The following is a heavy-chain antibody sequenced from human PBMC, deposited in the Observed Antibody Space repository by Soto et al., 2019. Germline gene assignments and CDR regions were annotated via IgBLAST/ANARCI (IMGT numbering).Heavy chain of an antibody. V-gene: IGHV3-11*01. CDR2: ISGSGTTI. Sequence: QVQLVESGGGLVKPGGSLRLSCAASGFTFSDQYMTWIRQAPGKGLEWVSYISGSGTTIYYTDSVKGRFTVSRDNAKKSVYLQMNSLRAEDTAVYYCASDPYYYASNYWGQGTLVTVSS. J-gene: IGHJ4*02. CDR3: ASDPYYYASNY. D-gene: IGHD3-10*01. CDR1: GFTFSDQY.